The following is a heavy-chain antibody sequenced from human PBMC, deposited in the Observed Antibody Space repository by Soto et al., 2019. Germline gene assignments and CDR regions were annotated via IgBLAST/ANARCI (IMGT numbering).Heavy chain of an antibody. D-gene: IGHD6-6*01. CDR1: GFTFSSYW. CDR2: IKQDGSEK. J-gene: IGHJ4*02. Sequence: GGSLRLSCAASGFTFSSYWMSWVRQAPGKGLEWVANIKQDGSEKYYVDSVKGRFTISRDNAKNSLYLQMNSLRAEDTAVYYCARDHFEYSSSFFDYWGQGTLVTVSS. V-gene: IGHV3-7*01. CDR3: ARDHFEYSSSFFDY.